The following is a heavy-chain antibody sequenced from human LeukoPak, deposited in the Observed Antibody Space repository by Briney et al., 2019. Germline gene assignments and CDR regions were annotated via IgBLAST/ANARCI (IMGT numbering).Heavy chain of an antibody. D-gene: IGHD4-23*01. CDR1: GFTFSIYW. J-gene: IGHJ6*02. CDR3: ASSSPTVVIDTYYYYAMDV. CDR2: INSDGSTT. V-gene: IGHV3-74*01. Sequence: GGSLRLSCAASGFTFSIYWMHWVRQAPGNGLVWVSRINSDGSTTTYADSVKGRFTISRDNAKNTLYLQMNSLRAEDTAVYYCASSSPTVVIDTYYYYAMDVWGQGTTVTVPS.